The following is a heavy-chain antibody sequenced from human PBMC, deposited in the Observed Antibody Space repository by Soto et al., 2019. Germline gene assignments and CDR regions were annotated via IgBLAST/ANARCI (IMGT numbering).Heavy chain of an antibody. CDR1: GFSVSTNY. CDR3: ASGRSASSDFDY. D-gene: IGHD3-10*01. V-gene: IGHV3-66*01. J-gene: IGHJ4*02. CDR2: IYSGGTT. Sequence: EVQLVESGGGLVQPWGSLRLSCAASGFSVSTNYMNWVRQAPGKGLEWVSVIYSGGTTYYADSVKGRFTISRDNSKNTLYLQMNSLRAEDTAVYYCASGRSASSDFDYWGQGTLVTVSS.